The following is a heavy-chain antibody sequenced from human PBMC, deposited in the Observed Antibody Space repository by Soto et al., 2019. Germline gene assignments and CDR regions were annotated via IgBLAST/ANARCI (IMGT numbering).Heavy chain of an antibody. CDR3: SGGYYDSSGYYPHDHGMYV. CDR2: IRSKAYGGTT. V-gene: IGHV3-49*04. J-gene: IGHJ6*02. CDR1: GLTLGDYA. Sequence: GGSLRLSCTASGLTLGDYAMSWVRQAPGKGLEWVGFIRSKAYGGTTEYAASVKGRFTISRDDSKSIAYLQMNSLKPEDTAVYYCSGGYYDSSGYYPHDHGMYVWGQGTTVTVSS. D-gene: IGHD3-22*01.